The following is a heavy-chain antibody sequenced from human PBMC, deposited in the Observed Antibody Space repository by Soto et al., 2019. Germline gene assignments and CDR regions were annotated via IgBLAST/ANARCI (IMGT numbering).Heavy chain of an antibody. J-gene: IGHJ3*02. Sequence: QVQLVESGGGAVQPGRSLRLSCAASGFAFSTYVMHWVRQAPGKGLEWVASMSHDGSHQYYADSVMGRFTISRDNSKNTRRLHMNSLCTEWSALYDGAKSRGGSHWYWLDPFDIWGQGTLVTVSS. CDR2: MSHDGSHQ. CDR3: AKSRGGSHWYWLDPFDI. CDR1: GFAFSTYV. D-gene: IGHD2-8*02. V-gene: IGHV3-30*18.